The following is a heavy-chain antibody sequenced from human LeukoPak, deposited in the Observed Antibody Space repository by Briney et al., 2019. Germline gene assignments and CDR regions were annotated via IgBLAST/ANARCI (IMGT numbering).Heavy chain of an antibody. CDR2: VSSGGGST. CDR1: GFTFSSYA. CDR3: AKATREATVASFFGY. J-gene: IGHJ4*02. D-gene: IGHD3-10*01. Sequence: GGSLRLSCAASGFTFSSYAMIWVRQAPGKGLEWVSSVSSGGGSTYYADSVKGRFTISRDISKSTVYLQMNSLRVEGTAVYYCAKATREATVASFFGYWGQGTPVTVSS. V-gene: IGHV3-23*01.